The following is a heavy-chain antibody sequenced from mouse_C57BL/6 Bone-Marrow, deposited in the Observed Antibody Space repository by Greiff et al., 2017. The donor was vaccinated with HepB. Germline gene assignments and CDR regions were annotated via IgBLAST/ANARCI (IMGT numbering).Heavy chain of an antibody. CDR3: ARAGTDWYFDV. CDR2: IYPGSGNT. CDR1: GYTFTDYY. Sequence: VQLKESGAELVRPGASVKLSCKASGYTFTDYYINWVKQRPGQGLEWIARIYPGSGNTYYNEKFKGKATLTAEKSSSTAYMQLSSLTSEDSAVYFCARAGTDWYFDVWGTGTTVTVSS. V-gene: IGHV1-76*01. D-gene: IGHD3-3*01. J-gene: IGHJ1*03.